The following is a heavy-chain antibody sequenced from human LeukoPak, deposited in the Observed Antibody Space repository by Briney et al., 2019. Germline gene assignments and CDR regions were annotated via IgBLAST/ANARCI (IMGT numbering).Heavy chain of an antibody. Sequence: ASVKVSCKASGGTFSSYAISWVRQAPGQGLEWMGWISAYNGNTNYAQKLQGRVTMTTDTSTSTAYMELRSLRSDDTAVYYCARRGPYYYDSSGYYTNWFDPWGQGTLVTASS. J-gene: IGHJ5*02. CDR1: GGTFSSYA. CDR2: ISAYNGNT. D-gene: IGHD3-22*01. CDR3: ARRGPYYYDSSGYYTNWFDP. V-gene: IGHV1-18*01.